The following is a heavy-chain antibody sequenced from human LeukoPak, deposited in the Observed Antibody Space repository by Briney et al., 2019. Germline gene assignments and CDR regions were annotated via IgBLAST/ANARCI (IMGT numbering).Heavy chain of an antibody. Sequence: GGSLRLSCAASGFTFSSYTMHWVRQAPGKGLEWLAVISDDGSNKFYADSAKGRLTISRDNYKNTLYVQMNSLRAEDAAVYYCARGPGTSWYFKRLKNYFEYWGQGTLVTVSS. D-gene: IGHD6-13*01. CDR2: ISDDGSNK. J-gene: IGHJ4*02. CDR3: ARGPGTSWYFKRLKNYFEY. V-gene: IGHV3-30*04. CDR1: GFTFSSYT.